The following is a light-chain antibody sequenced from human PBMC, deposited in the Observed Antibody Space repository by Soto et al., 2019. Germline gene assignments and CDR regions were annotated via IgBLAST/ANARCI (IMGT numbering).Light chain of an antibody. Sequence: DIHLTQSPSSLSASVGDRVTITCRAAESISRHLNWYQQKPGRAPDLLIYAASTLQNGVXSRFNASGHGKDFNLTINGLQLEDVATYYCQQDYSTLATLGQGTRLEIK. CDR3: QQDYSTLAT. CDR1: ESISRH. J-gene: IGKJ5*01. CDR2: AAS. V-gene: IGKV1-39*01.